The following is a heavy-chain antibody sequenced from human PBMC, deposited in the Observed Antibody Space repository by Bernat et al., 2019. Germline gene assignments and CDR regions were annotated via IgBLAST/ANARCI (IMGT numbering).Heavy chain of an antibody. Sequence: EVQLVQSGAEVKKPGESLKISCKGSGYSFTSYWIGWVRQMPGKGLEWMGIIYPGDSDTRYSPSFQGQVTISADKSISTAYLQWSSLKASDTAMYYCASGRSVATPRGGPVWGPPYWYFDLWGRGTLVTVSS. V-gene: IGHV5-51*01. CDR2: IYPGDSDT. CDR3: ASGRSVATPRGGPVWGPPYWYFDL. D-gene: IGHD3-16*01. CDR1: GYSFTSYW. J-gene: IGHJ2*01.